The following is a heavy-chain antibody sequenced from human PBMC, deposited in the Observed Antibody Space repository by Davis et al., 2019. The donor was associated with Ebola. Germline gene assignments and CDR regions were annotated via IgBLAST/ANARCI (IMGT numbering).Heavy chain of an antibody. CDR1: GYTFTSYY. V-gene: IGHV1-46*01. CDR2: INPSGGST. D-gene: IGHD3-10*01. J-gene: IGHJ5*02. CDR3: ARDGDYYGSGSENWFDP. Sequence: ASVKVSCKASGYTFTSYYMHWVRQAPGQGLEWMGIINPSGGSTSYAQKFQGRVTMTRDTSTSTVYMELSSLRSEDTAVYYCARDGDYYGSGSENWFDPWGQGTLVTVSS.